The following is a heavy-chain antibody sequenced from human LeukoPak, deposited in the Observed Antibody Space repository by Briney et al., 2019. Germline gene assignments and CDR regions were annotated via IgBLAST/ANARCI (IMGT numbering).Heavy chain of an antibody. Sequence: GGPLRLSCAASGFTFSSYAMSWVRQAPGKGLEWVAFIRYDGNDEYYADSVKGRFTVSRDNSKKTLYLQMSSLKPEDTAVYYCVKDQATNWGQGTLVTVSS. CDR2: IRYDGNDE. V-gene: IGHV3-30*02. J-gene: IGHJ4*02. CDR3: VKDQATN. CDR1: GFTFSSYA.